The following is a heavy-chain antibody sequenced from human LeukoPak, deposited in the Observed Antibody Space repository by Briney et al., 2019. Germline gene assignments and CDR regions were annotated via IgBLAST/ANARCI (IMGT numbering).Heavy chain of an antibody. CDR1: GGSISSGGYY. Sequence: SETLSLTCTVSGGSISSGGYYWSWIRQHPGKGLEWIGYIYYSGSTYYNPSLKSRVTISVDTSKNQFSLKLSSVTAADTAVYYCARDSSGYRDYWGQGTLVTVSS. D-gene: IGHD3-22*01. CDR2: IYYSGST. V-gene: IGHV4-31*03. CDR3: ARDSSGYRDY. J-gene: IGHJ4*02.